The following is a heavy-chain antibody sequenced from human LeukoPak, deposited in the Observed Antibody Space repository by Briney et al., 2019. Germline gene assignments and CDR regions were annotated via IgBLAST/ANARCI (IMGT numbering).Heavy chain of an antibody. CDR1: GFTFSDYY. CDR2: ISSSSSYT. D-gene: IGHD2-2*01. Sequence: GGSLRLSCAASGFTFSDYYMSWIRQAPGKGLEWVSSISSSSSYTNYADSVKGRFTISRDNAKNSLYLQMNSLRAEDTAVYYCARVPIVVVPAAQTYYFDYWGQGTLVTVSS. J-gene: IGHJ4*02. V-gene: IGHV3-11*06. CDR3: ARVPIVVVPAAQTYYFDY.